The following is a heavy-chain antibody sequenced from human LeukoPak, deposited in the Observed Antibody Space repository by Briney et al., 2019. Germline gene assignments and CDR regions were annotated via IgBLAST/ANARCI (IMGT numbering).Heavy chain of an antibody. J-gene: IGHJ4*02. Sequence: ASVKVSCKASGYTFTANYMHWVRQAPGQGLEWMGWISAYNGNTNYAQKLQGRVTMTTDTSTSTAYMELRSLRSDDTAVYYCARGDYGDLLDYWGQGTLVTVSS. CDR2: ISAYNGNT. D-gene: IGHD4-17*01. CDR1: GYTFTANY. CDR3: ARGDYGDLLDY. V-gene: IGHV1-18*01.